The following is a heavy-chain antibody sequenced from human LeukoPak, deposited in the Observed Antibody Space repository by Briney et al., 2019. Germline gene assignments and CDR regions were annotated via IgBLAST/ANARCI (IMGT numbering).Heavy chain of an antibody. CDR1: GGSTSSYY. J-gene: IGHJ4*02. Sequence: SETLSLTCTVSGGSTSSYYWSWMRQPPGKGLEWIGYIYYSGSTNYNPSLKSRATISVDTSKNQFSLNLSSVTAADTAVYYCARGSGSGSPPWYWGQGTLVTVSS. CDR3: ARGSGSGSPPWY. D-gene: IGHD3-10*01. CDR2: IYYSGST. V-gene: IGHV4-59*01.